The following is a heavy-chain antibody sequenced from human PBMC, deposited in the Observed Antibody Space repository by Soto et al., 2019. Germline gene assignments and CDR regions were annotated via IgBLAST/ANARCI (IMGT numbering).Heavy chain of an antibody. CDR2: INSGASTT. V-gene: IGHV3-74*01. CDR1: GFTFSSSW. Sequence: GGSLRLSCAASGFTFSSSWMHWVRQAPGKGLVWVSRINSGASTTNYADSVKGRFTISRDNAKNTLYLQMDSPTAEDTAVYYCARGPSGWFGYDYWGQGTLVTVSS. D-gene: IGHD6-19*01. J-gene: IGHJ4*02. CDR3: ARGPSGWFGYDY.